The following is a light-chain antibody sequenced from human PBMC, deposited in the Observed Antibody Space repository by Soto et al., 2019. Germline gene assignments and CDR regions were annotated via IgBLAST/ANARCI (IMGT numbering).Light chain of an antibody. CDR2: SAS. Sequence: EIVMTQSPATLSVSPGERATLSCRASQSISTELAWYQQKPGQPPRLLIYSASTRATGVPARFTGSGSGSEFTLTISGLQSDEFAVYYCHQGHNWPLTFGQGTRLEI. CDR1: QSISTE. V-gene: IGKV3-15*01. CDR3: HQGHNWPLT. J-gene: IGKJ2*01.